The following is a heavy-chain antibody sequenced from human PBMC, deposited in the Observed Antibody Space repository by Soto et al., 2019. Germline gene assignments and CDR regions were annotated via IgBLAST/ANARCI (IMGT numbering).Heavy chain of an antibody. CDR3: ARHPNRRQLSRGVAFDI. CDR2: IYYSGST. V-gene: IGHV4-39*01. D-gene: IGHD1-1*01. Sequence: QLQLQESGPGLVKPSETLSLTCTVSGGSISSSSYYWGWIRQPPGKGLEWIGSIYYSGSTYYNPSLKSRVTISVDTSKNQFSLKLSSVTAADTAVYYCARHPNRRQLSRGVAFDIWGQGTMVTVSS. J-gene: IGHJ3*02. CDR1: GGSISSSSYY.